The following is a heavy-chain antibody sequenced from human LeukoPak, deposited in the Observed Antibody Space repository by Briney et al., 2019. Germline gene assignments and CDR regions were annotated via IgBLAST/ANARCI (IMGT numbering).Heavy chain of an antibody. J-gene: IGHJ4*02. D-gene: IGHD6-13*01. V-gene: IGHV4-4*07. Sequence: SESLSLTCTVSGGSISSYYWSWIRQPAGKGLEWIGRIYTSGSTNYNLSLKSRLTTSVDTSNNQFSLKLTSMTAADTAVYYCAREVNSSTWRPLDFWGQGTLVTVSS. CDR1: GGSISSYY. CDR2: IYTSGST. CDR3: AREVNSSTWRPLDF.